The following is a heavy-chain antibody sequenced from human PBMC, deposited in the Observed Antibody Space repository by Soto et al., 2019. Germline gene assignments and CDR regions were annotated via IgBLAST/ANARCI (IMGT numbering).Heavy chain of an antibody. V-gene: IGHV3-72*01. CDR2: SRNRVKSFTT. D-gene: IGHD3-3*01. CDR3: ARASTPDSTGYEY. CDR1: GFTLSDNY. J-gene: IGHJ4*02. Sequence: EVQLLESGGGLVQPGGSLRLWCAASGFTLSDNYLDWVRQAPGKGREGVGRSRNRVKSFTTAYAAFLRGRFTFSRDDSTHSLYLQMNRLKTDDTAVYYCARASTPDSTGYEYWGQGTLVTVSS.